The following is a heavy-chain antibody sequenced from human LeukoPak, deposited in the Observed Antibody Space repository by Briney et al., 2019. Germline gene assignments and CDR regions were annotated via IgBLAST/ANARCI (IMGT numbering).Heavy chain of an antibody. CDR2: MNPNSGNT. CDR3: ARPRHYYYGMDV. V-gene: IGHV1-8*01. Sequence: GASVKVSCKASGYTFTSYDINWVRQATGQGLEWMGWMNPNSGNTGYAQKFQGRVTMTRNTSTSTAYMELSSLRSEDTAVYYCARPRHYYYGMDVWGQGTTVTVSS. J-gene: IGHJ6*02. CDR1: GYTFTSYD.